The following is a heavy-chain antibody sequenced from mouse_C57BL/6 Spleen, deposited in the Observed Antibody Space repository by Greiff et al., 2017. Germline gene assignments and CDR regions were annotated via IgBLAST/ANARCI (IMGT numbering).Heavy chain of an antibody. CDR3: AREDSNYPPWFAY. Sequence: QVQLQQSGAELVKPGASVKMSCKASGYTFTSYWITWVKQRPGQGLEWIGDIYPGSGSTNYNEKFKSKATLTVDTSSSTAYMQLSSLTSEDSAVYYCAREDSNYPPWFAYWGQGTLVTVSA. CDR2: IYPGSGST. D-gene: IGHD2-5*01. CDR1: GYTFTSYW. J-gene: IGHJ3*01. V-gene: IGHV1-55*01.